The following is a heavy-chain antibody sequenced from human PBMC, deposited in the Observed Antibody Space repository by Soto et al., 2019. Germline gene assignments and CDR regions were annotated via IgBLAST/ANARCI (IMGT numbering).Heavy chain of an antibody. CDR3: ARRGQQLTPMYYFDY. D-gene: IGHD6-13*01. CDR1: GGSLSSSSYY. J-gene: IGHJ4*02. V-gene: IGHV4-39*01. CDR2: IYYSGST. Sequence: SETLSLTCTVSGGSLSSSSYYWGWIRQPPGKGLEWIGSIYYSGSTYYNPSLKSRVTISVDTSKNQFSLKLSSVTAADTAVYYCARRGQQLTPMYYFDYWGQGTLDTVSS.